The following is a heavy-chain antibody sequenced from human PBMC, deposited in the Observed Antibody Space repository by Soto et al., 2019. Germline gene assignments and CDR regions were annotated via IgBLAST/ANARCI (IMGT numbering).Heavy chain of an antibody. Sequence: TLSLTCAVYGGSFSGYYWSWIRQPPGKGLEWIGEINHSGSTNYNPSLKSRVTLSLDTSRNQFSLKLSSVTAADTAVYYCARTYGNTGYYRRYFDYWGQGTLVTVSS. CDR1: GGSFSGYY. V-gene: IGHV4-34*01. J-gene: IGHJ4*02. CDR3: ARTYGNTGYYRRYFDY. CDR2: INHSGST. D-gene: IGHD3-9*01.